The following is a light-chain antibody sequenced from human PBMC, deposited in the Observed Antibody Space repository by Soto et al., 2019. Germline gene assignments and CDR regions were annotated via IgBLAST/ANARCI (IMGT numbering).Light chain of an antibody. V-gene: IGLV1-47*01. CDR2: KNN. CDR3: ATWDASLSAGV. CDR1: SSNIGRNF. Sequence: QSVLPQPPSASGTPGQRVTISCSGSSSNIGRNFVYWYQQLPGTAPKLLIYKNNQRPSGVPDRFSGSKSGPSASLAISGLRSEDEADYYCATWDASLSAGVFGGGTKLTVL. J-gene: IGLJ3*02.